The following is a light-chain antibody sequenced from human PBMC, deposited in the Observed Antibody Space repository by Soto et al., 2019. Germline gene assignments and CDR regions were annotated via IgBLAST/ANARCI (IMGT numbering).Light chain of an antibody. CDR1: QSIGNY. Sequence: DMEMTQSPSSLSASVGDRVTITCRASQSIGNYLNWYQHKPGKVPKLLIYAASSLQSGVPTRFSGSGSGTDFTLTSSSLQPEAFATYYCQQSYGTPLTFGAGTKVEIK. V-gene: IGKV1-39*01. CDR3: QQSYGTPLT. CDR2: AAS. J-gene: IGKJ4*01.